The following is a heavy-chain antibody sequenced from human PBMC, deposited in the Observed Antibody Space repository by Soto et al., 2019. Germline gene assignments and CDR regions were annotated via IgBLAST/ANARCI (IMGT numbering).Heavy chain of an antibody. D-gene: IGHD3-16*01. J-gene: IGHJ4*02. V-gene: IGHV4-30-4*01. Sequence: SETLSLTCTVSGGSTSSDNYWSWIRQPPGKGLEWIGHIYYSGNTDYNPSLKSRLAISVDTSKNQFSLKLSSVTAADTAVYFCAREGGESSDGLYYFDSWGQGSLVTVSS. CDR3: AREGGESSDGLYYFDS. CDR2: IYYSGNT. CDR1: GGSTSSDNY.